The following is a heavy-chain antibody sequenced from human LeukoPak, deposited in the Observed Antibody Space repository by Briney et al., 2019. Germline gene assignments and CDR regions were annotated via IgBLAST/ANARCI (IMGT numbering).Heavy chain of an antibody. D-gene: IGHD2-21*02. CDR2: ISAYNGNT. J-gene: IGHJ4*02. Sequence: ASVKVSCKASGYTFTSDGISWVRQAPGQGLEWMGRISAYNGNTNYAQKFQGRVTLTTDTSTSTAYMELKSLRSDDTAVYYCARVRIKAVTATWDQGTLVTVSS. V-gene: IGHV1-18*04. CDR3: ARVRIKAVTAT. CDR1: GYTFTSDG.